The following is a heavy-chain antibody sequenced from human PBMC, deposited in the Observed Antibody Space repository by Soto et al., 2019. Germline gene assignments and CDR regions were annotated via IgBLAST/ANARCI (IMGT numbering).Heavy chain of an antibody. Sequence: QVQLVESGGGVGQPGRSLRLSCAASEFTFSSYAMHWVRQAPGKGLEWVAVISYDGSNKYYADSVKGRFTISRDNSKNTLYLQMNSLRAEDTAVYYCARDPVAYCGGDCRTFDYWGQGTLVTVSS. J-gene: IGHJ4*02. CDR2: ISYDGSNK. CDR1: EFTFSSYA. CDR3: ARDPVAYCGGDCRTFDY. D-gene: IGHD2-21*02. V-gene: IGHV3-30-3*01.